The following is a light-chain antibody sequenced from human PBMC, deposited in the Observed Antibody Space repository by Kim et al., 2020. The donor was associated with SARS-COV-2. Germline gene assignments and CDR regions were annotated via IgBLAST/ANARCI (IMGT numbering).Light chain of an antibody. Sequence: DIQMTQSPSSLSASVGDRVTITCRASQSISNYLNWYQQRPGKAPKVLIYAATSLQSEVPSRFSGSQSGTDFTLTISSLQPEDFATYSSQQTYIPPRTFGGGTKVDIK. CDR3: QQTYIPPRT. CDR1: QSISNY. CDR2: AAT. V-gene: IGKV1-39*01. J-gene: IGKJ4*01.